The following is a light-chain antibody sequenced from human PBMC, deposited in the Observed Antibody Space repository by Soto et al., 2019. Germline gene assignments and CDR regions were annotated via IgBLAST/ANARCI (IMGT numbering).Light chain of an antibody. Sequence: QSVLTQPASVSGSPGQSITISCTGTSSDVGGYNFVSWYQQHPGTAPKLMIYDVSNRPSGVSNRFSGSKSGNTASLTISGLQPEDEADYYCSSYTSSSTVVFGGGTKADRP. CDR3: SSYTSSSTVV. V-gene: IGLV2-14*01. CDR2: DVS. J-gene: IGLJ2*01. CDR1: SSDVGGYNF.